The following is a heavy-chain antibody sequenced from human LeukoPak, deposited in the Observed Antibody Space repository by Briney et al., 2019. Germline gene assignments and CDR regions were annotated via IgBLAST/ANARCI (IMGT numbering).Heavy chain of an antibody. V-gene: IGHV3-53*01. CDR1: GFAFSSNY. CDR2: IYSDGTT. D-gene: IGHD6-19*01. Sequence: GGSLRLSCAASGFAFSSNYMSWVRQAPGKGLEWVSVIYSDGTTYYADSVKGRFTISRDNSKNTVHLQMNALRPEDTAVYYCARDQPPESGWYVGLWDYWGQGTLVTVSS. J-gene: IGHJ4*02. CDR3: ARDQPPESGWYVGLWDY.